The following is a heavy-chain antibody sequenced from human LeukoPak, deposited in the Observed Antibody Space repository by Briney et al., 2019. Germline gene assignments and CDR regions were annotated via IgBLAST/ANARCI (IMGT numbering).Heavy chain of an antibody. Sequence: GGSLRLSCVASGFTFGKYWMSWVRQAPGKGLEWVANIKLDGSEKTYVDSVKGRFTISRDNTKNSLYLQMNSLRAEDTAVFYCARDQYDTWSRRGNFDSWGQGTLVIVSS. CDR2: IKLDGSEK. D-gene: IGHD3/OR15-3a*01. V-gene: IGHV3-7*03. J-gene: IGHJ4*02. CDR3: ARDQYDTWSRRGNFDS. CDR1: GFTFGKYW.